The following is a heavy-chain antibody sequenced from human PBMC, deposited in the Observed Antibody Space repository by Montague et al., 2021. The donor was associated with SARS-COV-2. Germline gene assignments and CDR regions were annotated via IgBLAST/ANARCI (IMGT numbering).Heavy chain of an antibody. CDR1: GGSISCSSHY. V-gene: IGHV4-39*01. J-gene: IGHJ4*02. CDR2: IYYSGTT. CDR3: ARAQIAVTEYYPDY. Sequence: SETLSLTCSVSGGSISCSSHYWAWIRQPPGLRLEWIVTIYYSGTTLSYPSLQSPITMSVDTSDNQFSLQFNSVSATDTVIYSCARAQIAVTEYYPDYWGQGTLVTVSS. D-gene: IGHD2/OR15-2a*01.